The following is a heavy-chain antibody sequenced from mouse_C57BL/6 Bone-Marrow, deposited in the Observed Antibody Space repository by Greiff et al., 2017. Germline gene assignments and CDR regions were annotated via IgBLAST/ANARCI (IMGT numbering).Heavy chain of an antibody. CDR2: IYPRSGNT. CDR3: TRYGDCFDY. V-gene: IGHV1-81*01. CDR1: GYTFTSYG. Sequence: QVQLKESGAELARPGASVKLSCKASGYTFTSYGISWVKQRTGQGLEWIGEIYPRSGNTYYNEKFKGKATLTADKSSSTAYMELRSLTSEVSAVYFSTRYGDCFDYWGQGTTLTVSS. D-gene: IGHD1-2*01. J-gene: IGHJ2*01.